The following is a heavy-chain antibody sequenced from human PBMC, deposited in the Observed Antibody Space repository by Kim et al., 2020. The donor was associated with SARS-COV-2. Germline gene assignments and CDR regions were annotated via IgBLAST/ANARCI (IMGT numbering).Heavy chain of an antibody. CDR3: AHNVGDWNYVYGWFDP. V-gene: IGHV2-5*01. CDR1: GFSLSTSGVG. J-gene: IGHJ5*02. CDR2: IYWNDDK. Sequence: SGPTLVNPTQTLTLTCTFSGFSLSTSGVGVGWIRQPPGKALEWLALIYWNDDKRYSPSLKSRLTITKDTSKNQVVLTMTNMDPVDTATYYCAHNVGDWNYVYGWFDPWGQGTLVTVSS. D-gene: IGHD1-7*01.